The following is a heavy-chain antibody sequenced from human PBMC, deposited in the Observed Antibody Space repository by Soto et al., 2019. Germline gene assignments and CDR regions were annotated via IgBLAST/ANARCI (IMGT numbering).Heavy chain of an antibody. V-gene: IGHV3-30-3*01. CDR3: ARGAAAGKIPLFDF. CDR1: ELNFSSYA. CDR2: ISYDGNKN. J-gene: IGHJ4*02. Sequence: GGSLRLSWVASELNFSSYAIHWVRQAPGKGLEWVAVISYDGNKNFYAASVKGRFSISRDNSKNTLYLQMRSLRLEDTAVYYCARGAAAGKIPLFDFWGQGTLVTVSS. D-gene: IGHD6-13*01.